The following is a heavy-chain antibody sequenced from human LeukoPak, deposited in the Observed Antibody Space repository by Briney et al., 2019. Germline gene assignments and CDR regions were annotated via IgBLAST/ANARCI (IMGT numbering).Heavy chain of an antibody. CDR1: GFTFSSYW. CDR3: ARETGIAAAGTVFDY. Sequence: GGSLRLSCAASGFTFSSYWMHWVRHSPGKGLVWVSRINSDGSSTSYADSVKGRFTISRDNSKNTLYLQMNSLRAEDTAVYYCARETGIAAAGTVFDYWGQGTLVTVSS. D-gene: IGHD6-13*01. V-gene: IGHV3-74*01. J-gene: IGHJ4*02. CDR2: INSDGSST.